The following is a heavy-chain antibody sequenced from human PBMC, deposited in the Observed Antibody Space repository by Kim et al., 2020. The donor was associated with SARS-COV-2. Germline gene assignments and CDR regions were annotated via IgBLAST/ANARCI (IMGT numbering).Heavy chain of an antibody. CDR1: GGTFSSYA. CDR2: IIPIFGTA. V-gene: IGHV1-69*13. J-gene: IGHJ6*02. Sequence: SVKVSCKASGGTFSSYAISWVRQAPGQGLEWMGGIIPIFGTANYAQKFQGRVTITADESTSTAYMELSSLRSEDTAVYYCARDGYGSGVYYYYYGMDVWGQGTTVTVSS. D-gene: IGHD3-10*01. CDR3: ARDGYGSGVYYYYYGMDV.